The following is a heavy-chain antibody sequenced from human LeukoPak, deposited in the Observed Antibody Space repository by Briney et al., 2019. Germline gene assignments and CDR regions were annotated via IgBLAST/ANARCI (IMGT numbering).Heavy chain of an antibody. CDR3: ARLCGGDCYSYYYYGMDV. D-gene: IGHD2-21*02. J-gene: IGHJ6*02. Sequence: SETLSLTCAVSGGSISSGGYSWSWIRQPPGKGLERIGYIYHSGSTYYNPSLKSRVTISVDRSKNQFSLKLSSVTAADTAVYYCARLCGGDCYSYYYYGMDVWGQGTTVTVSS. V-gene: IGHV4-30-2*01. CDR2: IYHSGST. CDR1: GGSISSGGYS.